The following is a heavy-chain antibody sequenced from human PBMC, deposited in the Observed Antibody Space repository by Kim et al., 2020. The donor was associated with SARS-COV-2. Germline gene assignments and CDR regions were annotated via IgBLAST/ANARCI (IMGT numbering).Heavy chain of an antibody. D-gene: IGHD6-13*01. CDR3: ARIMGSSWFDY. Sequence: EKYYSPSLKTSLTICRDTSKNQVVLTMTDMEPVDTATYYCARIMGSSWFDYWGQGTLVTVSS. V-gene: IGHV2-70*01. J-gene: IGHJ4*02. CDR2: EK.